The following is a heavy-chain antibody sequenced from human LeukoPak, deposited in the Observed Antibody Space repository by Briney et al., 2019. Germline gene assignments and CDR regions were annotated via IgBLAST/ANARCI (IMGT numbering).Heavy chain of an antibody. J-gene: IGHJ2*01. V-gene: IGHV1-46*01. CDR1: GYTFTSYY. CDR3: ARVVGATARNWYFDL. D-gene: IGHD1-26*01. Sequence: WASVKVSCKASGYTFTSYYMHWVRPAPGQGLEWMGIINPSGGSTSYAQKFQGRVTMTRDTSTSTVYMELSSLRSEDTAVYYCARVVGATARNWYFDLWGRGTLVTVSS. CDR2: INPSGGST.